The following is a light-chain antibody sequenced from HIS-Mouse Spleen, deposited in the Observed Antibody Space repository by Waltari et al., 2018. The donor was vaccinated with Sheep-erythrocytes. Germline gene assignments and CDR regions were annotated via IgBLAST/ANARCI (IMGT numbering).Light chain of an antibody. V-gene: IGLV3-1*01. Sequence: SYELTQQPSVSVSPGQTASITCPGDQLGDKYACWYQQKPGQSPVLVIYQDSKRPSGIPERFSGSNSGNTATLTISGTQAMDEADYYCQAWDSSTAWVFGGGTKLTVL. CDR1: QLGDKY. J-gene: IGLJ2*01. CDR2: QDS. CDR3: QAWDSSTAWV.